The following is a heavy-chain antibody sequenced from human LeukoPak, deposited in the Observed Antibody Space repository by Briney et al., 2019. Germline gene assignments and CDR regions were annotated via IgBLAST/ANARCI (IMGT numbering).Heavy chain of an antibody. J-gene: IGHJ5*02. CDR3: ARSMSGAVAGTRDTNWFDP. V-gene: IGHV3-74*01. Sequence: GGSLRLSCAASGITISRSWMHWVRQAPGKGLVWSSRISNDGSRTSYADSVKGRFTISRDNAKNSLYLQMNSLRAEDTAVYYCARSMSGAVAGTRDTNWFDPWGQGTLVTVSS. CDR2: ISNDGSRT. D-gene: IGHD6-19*01. CDR1: GITISRSW.